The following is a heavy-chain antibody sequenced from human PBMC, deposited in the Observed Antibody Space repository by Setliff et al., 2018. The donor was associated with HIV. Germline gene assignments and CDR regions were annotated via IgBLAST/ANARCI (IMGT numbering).Heavy chain of an antibody. V-gene: IGHV4-39*01. D-gene: IGHD3-22*01. CDR1: GVSISSSSYY. J-gene: IGHJ4*02. CDR2: IYYSGST. CDR3: AKARRYDSPTTGD. Sequence: PSETLSLTCTVSGVSISSSSYYWGWIRQPPGKGLEWIGSIYYSGSTYYNPSLKSRVTISVATSKNQFSLKLSSVTAADTAVYYCAKARRYDSPTTGDWGQGTLVTVSS.